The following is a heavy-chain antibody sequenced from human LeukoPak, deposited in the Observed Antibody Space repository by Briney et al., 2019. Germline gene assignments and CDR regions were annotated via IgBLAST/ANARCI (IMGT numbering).Heavy chain of an antibody. CDR3: ATDYGYSSSWYDY. Sequence: GRSLRLSCEASGFTFDDYDMHWVRQAPGKGLEWVSTISWNSASVGYVDSVKGRLTISRDNAKKTLYLQMNSLRAEDKALYYCATDYGYSSSWYDYWGQGTLVTVSS. D-gene: IGHD6-13*01. CDR2: ISWNSASV. CDR1: GFTFDDYD. J-gene: IGHJ4*02. V-gene: IGHV3-9*01.